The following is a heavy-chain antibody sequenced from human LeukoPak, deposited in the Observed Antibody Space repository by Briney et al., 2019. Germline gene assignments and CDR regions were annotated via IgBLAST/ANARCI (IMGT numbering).Heavy chain of an antibody. J-gene: IGHJ4*02. CDR3: ARDVYYYDSSGYYNAY. CDR2: IIPIFGTA. V-gene: IGHV1-69*13. CDR1: GGTFVSYA. D-gene: IGHD3-22*01. Sequence: SVKVSCKASGGTFVSYAISWVRQAPGQGLEWMGGIIPIFGTANYAQKFQGRVTITADESTSTAYMELSSLRSEDTAVYYCARDVYYYDSSGYYNAYWGQGTLVTVSS.